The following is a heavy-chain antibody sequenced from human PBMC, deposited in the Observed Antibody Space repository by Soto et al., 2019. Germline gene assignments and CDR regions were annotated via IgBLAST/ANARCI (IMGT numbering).Heavy chain of an antibody. D-gene: IGHD6-19*01. CDR3: AKLSGWASGWYSFDY. V-gene: IGHV3-23*01. CDR1: GSTFSSYA. CDR2: ISGSGGST. J-gene: IGHJ4*02. Sequence: GGSLRLCCAASGSTFSSYAMSWFRQAPGKGLEWVSAISGSGGSTYYADSVKGRFTISRDNSKNTLYLQMNSLRAEDTAVYYCAKLSGWASGWYSFDYWGQGTLVTVSS.